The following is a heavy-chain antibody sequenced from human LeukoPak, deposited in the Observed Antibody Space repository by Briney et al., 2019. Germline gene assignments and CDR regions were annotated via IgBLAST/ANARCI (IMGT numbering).Heavy chain of an antibody. Sequence: PGGSLRLSCAASLFTFSSSWIHWVRQAPGKGLVWVSRINKDGSVTDYAESVKGRFSISRDNAKNTLYLQMNSLRVEDTAIYYCVKVRGRARVGYFDYWGQGTLVTVSS. J-gene: IGHJ4*02. CDR3: VKVRGRARVGYFDY. D-gene: IGHD1-26*01. V-gene: IGHV3-74*01. CDR1: LFTFSSSW. CDR2: INKDGSVT.